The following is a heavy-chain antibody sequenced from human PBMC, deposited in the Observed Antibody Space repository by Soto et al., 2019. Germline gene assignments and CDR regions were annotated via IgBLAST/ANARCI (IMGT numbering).Heavy chain of an antibody. Sequence: GGSLRLSCAASGFTFSNAWMNWVRQAPGKGLERAGRIKSKTDGGTTDYAAPVKGRFTISRDDSKNTLYLQMNSRKAEDTAVYLCTPDPLLPILREFGWPPPPYYGMDVWGQGTTVTVSS. V-gene: IGHV3-15*07. J-gene: IGHJ6*02. CDR2: IKSKTDGGTT. CDR3: TPDPLLPILREFGWPPPPYYGMDV. CDR1: GFTFSNAW. D-gene: IGHD3-9*01.